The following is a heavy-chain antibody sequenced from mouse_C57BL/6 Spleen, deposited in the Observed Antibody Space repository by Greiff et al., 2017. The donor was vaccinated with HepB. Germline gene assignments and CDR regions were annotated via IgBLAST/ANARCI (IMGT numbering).Heavy chain of an antibody. CDR3: ARREEGSYYAMDY. CDR1: GFSLSTSGMG. J-gene: IGHJ4*01. CDR2: IYWDDDK. V-gene: IGHV8-12*01. Sequence: QVTLKVCGPGILQSSQTLSLTCSFSGFSLSTSGMGVSWIRQPSGKGLEWLAHIYWDDDKRYNPSLKSRLTISKDTSRNQVFLKITSVDTADTATYYCARREEGSYYAMDYWGQGTSVTVSS.